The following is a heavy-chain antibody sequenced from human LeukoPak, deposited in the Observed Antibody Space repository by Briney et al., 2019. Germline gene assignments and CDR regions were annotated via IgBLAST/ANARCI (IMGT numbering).Heavy chain of an antibody. V-gene: IGHV1-46*01. CDR2: INPSGGST. CDR1: GYTFTGYY. CDR3: ARDRGPGYSYGYYYYGMDV. J-gene: IGHJ6*02. D-gene: IGHD5-18*01. Sequence: ASVKVSCKASGYTFTGYYMHWVRQAPGQGLEWMGIINPSGGSTSYAQKFQGRVTMTRDTSTSTVYMELSSLRSEDTAVYYCARDRGPGYSYGYYYYGMDVWGQGTTVTVSS.